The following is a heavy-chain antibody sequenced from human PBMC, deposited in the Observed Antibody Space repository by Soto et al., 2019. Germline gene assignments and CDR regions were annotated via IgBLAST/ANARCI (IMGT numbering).Heavy chain of an antibody. CDR2: VSTFNGNA. Sequence: GASVKVSCKTSGYTLSNYGIAWVRQAPGQGLECMGWVSTFNGNAHYAQSLQDRVTMTTDASTNTVYLELTSLRSDDTGVYYCARLTGYSSGWYATWGQGTLVTVSS. J-gene: IGHJ5*02. V-gene: IGHV1-18*01. CDR3: ARLTGYSSGWYAT. CDR1: GYTLSNYG. D-gene: IGHD6-19*01.